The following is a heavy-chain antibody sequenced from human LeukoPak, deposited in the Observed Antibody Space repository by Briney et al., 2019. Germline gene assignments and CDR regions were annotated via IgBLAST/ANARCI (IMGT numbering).Heavy chain of an antibody. CDR1: GGTFSSYA. D-gene: IGHD2-15*01. Sequence: SVKVSCKASGGTFSSYAISWVRQAPGQGLEWMGGIIPIFGTANYAQKFQGRVTITADESTSTAYVELSSLRSEDTAVYYCARGTPGDLGYCSGGSCFSFDYWGQGTLVTVSS. CDR3: ARGTPGDLGYCSGGSCFSFDY. J-gene: IGHJ4*02. CDR2: IIPIFGTA. V-gene: IGHV1-69*01.